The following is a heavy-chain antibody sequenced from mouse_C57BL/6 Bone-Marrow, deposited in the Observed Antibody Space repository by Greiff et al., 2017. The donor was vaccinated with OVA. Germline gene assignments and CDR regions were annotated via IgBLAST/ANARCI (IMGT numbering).Heavy chain of an antibody. CDR1: GFTFSSYA. V-gene: IGHV5-4*03. Sequence: EVNVVESGGGLVKPGGSLKLSCAASGFTFSSYAMSWVRQTPEKRLEWVATISDGGSYTYYPDNVKGRFTISRDNAKNNLYLQMSHLKSEDTAMYDCARYGYDDYYAMDYWGQGTSVTVSS. J-gene: IGHJ4*01. D-gene: IGHD2-2*01. CDR2: ISDGGSYT. CDR3: ARYGYDDYYAMDY.